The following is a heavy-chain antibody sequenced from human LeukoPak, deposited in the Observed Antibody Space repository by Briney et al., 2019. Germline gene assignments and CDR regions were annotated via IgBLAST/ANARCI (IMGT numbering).Heavy chain of an antibody. D-gene: IGHD2-2*01. CDR1: GGSIRSSGYY. CDR3: ARGGVPAAIFPSNWFDP. V-gene: IGHV4-31*03. Sequence: SETLSLTCTVSGGSIRSSGYYWSWIRQHPGKGLEWIGYIYYSGSTYYNPSLKSRVTISVDTSKNQFSLKLSSVTAADTAVYYCARGGVPAAIFPSNWFDPWGQGTLVTVSS. J-gene: IGHJ5*02. CDR2: IYYSGST.